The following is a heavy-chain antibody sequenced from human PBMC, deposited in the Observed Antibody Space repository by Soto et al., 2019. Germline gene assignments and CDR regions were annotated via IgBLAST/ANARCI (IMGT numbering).Heavy chain of an antibody. V-gene: IGHV3-30-3*01. CDR1: GFTFSSYA. CDR3: ARDYIAAAGTHFDY. D-gene: IGHD6-13*01. Sequence: GSLRLSCAASGFTFSSYAMHWVRQAPGKGLEWVAVISYDGSNKYYADSVKGRFTISRDNSKNTLYLQMNSLRAEDTAVYYCARDYIAAAGTHFDYWGQGTLVTVSS. CDR2: ISYDGSNK. J-gene: IGHJ4*02.